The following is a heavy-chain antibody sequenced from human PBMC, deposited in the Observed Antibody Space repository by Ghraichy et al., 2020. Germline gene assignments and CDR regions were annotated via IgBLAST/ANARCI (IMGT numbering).Heavy chain of an antibody. CDR1: GGSFSGYY. CDR2: INHSGST. CDR3: ARAGPIRGYSYGYDY. D-gene: IGHD5-18*01. J-gene: IGHJ4*02. V-gene: IGHV4-34*01. Sequence: SETLSLTCAVYGGSFSGYYWSWIRQPPGKGLEWIGEINHSGSTNYNPSLKSRVTISVDTSKNQFSLKLSSVTAADTAVYYCARAGPIRGYSYGYDYWGQGTLVTVSS.